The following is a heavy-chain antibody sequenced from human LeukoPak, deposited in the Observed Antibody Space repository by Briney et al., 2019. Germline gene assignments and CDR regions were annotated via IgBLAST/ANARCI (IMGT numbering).Heavy chain of an antibody. CDR1: GFTLSSYE. V-gene: IGHV3-48*03. J-gene: IGHJ6*04. CDR3: ARENTVTRTSYYYYGMDV. CDR2: ISSSGSTI. Sequence: GGSLRLSCAASGFTLSSYEMNWVRQAPGKGLEWVSYISSSGSTIYYADSVKGRFTISRDNAKNSLYLQMNSLRAEDTAVYYCARENTVTRTSYYYYGMDVWGKGTTVTVSS. D-gene: IGHD4-17*01.